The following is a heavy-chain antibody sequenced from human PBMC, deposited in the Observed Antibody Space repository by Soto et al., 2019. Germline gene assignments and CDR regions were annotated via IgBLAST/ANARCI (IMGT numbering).Heavy chain of an antibody. CDR3: ARPLWRDDCHWGYFDL. V-gene: IGHV3-30-3*01. D-gene: IGHD2-21*02. CDR1: GFTFSSYA. CDR2: ISYDGSNK. Sequence: QVQLVESGGGVVQPGRSLRLSCAASGFTFSSYAMHWVRQAPGKGLEWVAVISYDGSNKYYADSVKGRFTISRDNSKNXLYLQMNSLRAEDTAVYYCARPLWRDDCHWGYFDLWGRGTLVTVSS. J-gene: IGHJ2*01.